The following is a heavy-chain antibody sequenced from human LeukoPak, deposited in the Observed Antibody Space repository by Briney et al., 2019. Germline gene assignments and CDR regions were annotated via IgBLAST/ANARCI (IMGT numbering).Heavy chain of an antibody. CDR1: GGPISSSSYY. Sequence: PSETLSLTCTVSGGPISSSSYYWGWIRQPPGKGLEWIGSIYYSGSTYYNPSLKSRVTISVDTSKNQFSLKLSSVTAADTAVYYCARFDLEWRVDYWGQGTLVTVSS. J-gene: IGHJ4*02. CDR3: ARFDLEWRVDY. CDR2: IYYSGST. D-gene: IGHD1-1*01. V-gene: IGHV4-39*01.